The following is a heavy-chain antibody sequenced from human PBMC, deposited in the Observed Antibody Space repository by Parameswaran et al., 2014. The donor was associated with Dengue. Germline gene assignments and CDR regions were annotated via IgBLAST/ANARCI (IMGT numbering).Heavy chain of an antibody. J-gene: IGHJ6*02. Sequence: VRQAPGKGLEWVAVISYDGSNKYYADSVKGRFTISRDNSKNTLYLQMNSLRAEDTAVYYCAKRLGVRGVIYYYGMDVWGQGTTVTVSS. V-gene: IGHV3-30*18. CDR3: AKRLGVRGVIYYYGMDV. D-gene: IGHD3-10*01. CDR2: ISYDGSNK.